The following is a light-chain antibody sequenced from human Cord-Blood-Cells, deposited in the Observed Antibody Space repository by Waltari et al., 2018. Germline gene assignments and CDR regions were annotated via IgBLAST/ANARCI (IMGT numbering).Light chain of an antibody. Sequence: EIVLTQSPATLSLSPGERATLSCRASQSVSSYLAWYQQKPGQAPRLLIYDASTRATGIPGRCSGSVSGTDFTITISSREPEDFAVYYCQQRSNLPPYTLGQGTKLEIK. V-gene: IGKV3-11*01. CDR3: QQRSNLPPYT. CDR2: DAS. J-gene: IGKJ2*01. CDR1: QSVSSY.